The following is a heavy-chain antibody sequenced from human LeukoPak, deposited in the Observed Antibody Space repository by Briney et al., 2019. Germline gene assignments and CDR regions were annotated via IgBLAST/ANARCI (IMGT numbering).Heavy chain of an antibody. Sequence: GASVKVSCKASGYTFTGYYMHWVRQAPGQGLEWMGWINPNSGGTNYAQKFQGRVTMTRDTSISTAYMELSRLRSDDTAVYYCARDQGYSSGWYYGHWGQGTLVTVSS. J-gene: IGHJ4*02. CDR2: INPNSGGT. CDR1: GYTFTGYY. CDR3: ARDQGYSSGWYYGH. D-gene: IGHD6-19*01. V-gene: IGHV1-2*02.